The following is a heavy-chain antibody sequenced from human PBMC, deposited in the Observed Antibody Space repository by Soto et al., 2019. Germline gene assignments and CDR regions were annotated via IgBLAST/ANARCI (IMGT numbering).Heavy chain of an antibody. CDR1: GGTFSSYA. J-gene: IGHJ6*02. CDR2: IIPIFGTA. V-gene: IGHV1-69*01. Sequence: QVQLVQSGAEVKKPGSSVKVSCKASGGTFSSYAISWVRQAPGQGLEWMGGIIPIFGTANYAQKFQGRVTITADESTSTAYMELSSLRSEDTAVYYCAREDTGTTLYYYYGMDVWGQGTTVTVSS. D-gene: IGHD1-7*01. CDR3: AREDTGTTLYYYYGMDV.